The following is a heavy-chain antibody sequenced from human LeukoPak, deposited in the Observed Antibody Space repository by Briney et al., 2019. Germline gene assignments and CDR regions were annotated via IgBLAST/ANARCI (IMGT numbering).Heavy chain of an antibody. D-gene: IGHD5-18*01. CDR1: GFTVTSNY. V-gene: IGHV3-53*01. J-gene: IGHJ3*01. CDR3: AREGRGYTDGYNDAFDL. Sequence: GGSLRLSCAASGFTVTSNYMSWVRQAPRKGLEWVSVIYGGGSTYYADSVEGRFTISRDNSKNTVYLQTNSLRAEDTAVYYCAREGRGYTDGYNDAFDLWGQGTMVTVSS. CDR2: IYGGGST.